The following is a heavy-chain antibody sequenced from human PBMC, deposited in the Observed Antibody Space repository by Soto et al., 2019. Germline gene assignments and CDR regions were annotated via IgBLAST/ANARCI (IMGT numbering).Heavy chain of an antibody. Sequence: SVKVYCKTAGYTFTRYYIHWVRKAHGQGLEWMGWLNPNSGGTNYAEKFHGRVNMTRDRSITTAYRERSRLRSADTALYYCARPPPSLIVLRVNAPLRGGDAFDIWVKGT. CDR1: GYTFTRYY. CDR2: LNPNSGGT. J-gene: IGHJ3*02. D-gene: IGHD2-8*01. V-gene: IGHV1-2*02. CDR3: ARPPPSLIVLRVNAPLRGGDAFDI.